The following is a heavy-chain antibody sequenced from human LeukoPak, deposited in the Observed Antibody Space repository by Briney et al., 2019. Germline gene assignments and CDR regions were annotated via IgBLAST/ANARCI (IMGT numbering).Heavy chain of an antibody. Sequence: SETLSLTCTVSGGSISSYYWSWIRQPQGKGLEWIGYIYYSGSTNYNPSLKSRVTISVDTAKNQFSLKLSSVTAADTAVYYCARAWPYDSSGYCDAFDIWGQGTMVTVSS. V-gene: IGHV4-59*01. CDR3: ARAWPYDSSGYCDAFDI. D-gene: IGHD3-22*01. CDR2: IYYSGST. CDR1: GGSISSYY. J-gene: IGHJ3*02.